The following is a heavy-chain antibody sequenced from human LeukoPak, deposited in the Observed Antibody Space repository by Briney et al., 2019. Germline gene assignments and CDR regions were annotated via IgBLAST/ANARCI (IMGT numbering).Heavy chain of an antibody. V-gene: IGHV3-11*01. D-gene: IGHD3-9*01. Sequence: GGSLRLSCAASGFTFSDYYMSWIRQAPGKALEWVSYVSSGSSTIYYADSVKGRFTISRDNAKNSLYLQMNSLRPEDTALYYCAKDGRYFDWFDYWGQGTLVTVSS. CDR2: VSSGSSTI. CDR3: AKDGRYFDWFDY. J-gene: IGHJ4*02. CDR1: GFTFSDYY.